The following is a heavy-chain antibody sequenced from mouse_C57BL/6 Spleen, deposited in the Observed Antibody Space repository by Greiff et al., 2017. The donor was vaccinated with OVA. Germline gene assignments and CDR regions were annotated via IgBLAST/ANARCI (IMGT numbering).Heavy chain of an antibody. J-gene: IGHJ1*03. CDR1: GFTFSDYY. CDR3: AREGASSMMVNWDFDD. CDR2: INHDGSST. Sequence: DVQLVESEGGLVQPGSSMKLSCTASGFTFSDYYMAWVRQVPEKGLEWVANINHDGSSTYYLDSLKSRFIISRDNATNTLYLQMSSLKSEDTATYYWAREGASSMMVNWDFDDWGTGTTVTVSA. V-gene: IGHV5-16*01. D-gene: IGHD2-3*01.